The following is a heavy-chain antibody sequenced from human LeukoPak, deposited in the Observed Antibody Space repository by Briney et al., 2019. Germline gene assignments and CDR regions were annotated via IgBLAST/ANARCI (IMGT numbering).Heavy chain of an antibody. CDR2: IYHSGST. CDR1: GGSISSSNW. V-gene: IGHV4-4*02. Sequence: SETPSLTCAVSGGSISSSNWWSWVRQPPGKGLEWIGEIYHSGSTNYNPSLKSRVTISVDKSKNQFSLKLSSVTAADTAVYFCARDPYCTGGSCYRRFDSWGQGTLVTVSS. CDR3: ARDPYCTGGSCYRRFDS. J-gene: IGHJ4*02. D-gene: IGHD2-15*01.